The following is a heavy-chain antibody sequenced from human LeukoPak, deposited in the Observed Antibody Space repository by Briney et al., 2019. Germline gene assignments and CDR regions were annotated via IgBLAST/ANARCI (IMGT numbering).Heavy chain of an antibody. CDR1: GFTFTSYG. D-gene: IGHD3-10*01. J-gene: IGHJ4*02. V-gene: IGHV3-30*03. CDR3: ARDLSPVVRASPMGY. Sequence: GSLRLSCAASGFTFTSYGMHWVRQAPGKGLEWVALITYDGYYKYYSDSVKGRFTISSDTSKNTLYLQMNSLRAEDTAVYYCARDLSPVVRASPMGYWGQGTLVTVSS. CDR2: ITYDGYYK.